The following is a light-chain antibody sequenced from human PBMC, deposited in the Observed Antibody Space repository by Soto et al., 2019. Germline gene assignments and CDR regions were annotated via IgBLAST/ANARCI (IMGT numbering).Light chain of an antibody. Sequence: EIVLTQSPATLSLSPGERANLSCRASQSVGSYLTWYQQKPGQAPRLLSPEGTNRATGIPARFSGSGSGTDFTLTISSLGPEDLSFDYCQQRRSWCSTRPFAQGPKVDIK. CDR2: EGT. CDR1: QSVGSY. J-gene: IGKJ1*01. V-gene: IGKV3-11*01. CDR3: QQRRSWCSTRP.